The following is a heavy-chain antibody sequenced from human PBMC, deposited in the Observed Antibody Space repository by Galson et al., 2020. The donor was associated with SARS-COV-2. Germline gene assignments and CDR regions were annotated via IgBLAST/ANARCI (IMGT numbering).Heavy chain of an antibody. CDR3: ARGGGGRRNYYYYMDV. D-gene: IGHD2-15*01. CDR1: GFTFSNYF. J-gene: IGHJ6*03. V-gene: IGHV3-21*01. CDR2: ITSSSTYI. Sequence: GESLRLSCAASGFTFSNYFMTWVRQAPGKGLEWVSSITSSSTYIYYGDAVKGRFTISRDNAKSSVYLQMNTLTAEDTAVYYCARGGGGRRNYYYYMDVWGKGTTVTVSS.